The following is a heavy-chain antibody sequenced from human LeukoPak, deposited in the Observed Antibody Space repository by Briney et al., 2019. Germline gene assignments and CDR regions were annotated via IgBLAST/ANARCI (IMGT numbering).Heavy chain of an antibody. Sequence: GGSLRLSCVASSFSFSDFWMSWVRQAPGKGLEWVASIKGDESDKKFVDSVKGRFTISRDNPQNSLYLQINFLRAEDTAVYYCARDMPRVAFLEWLSSGFDCWGQGTLATVSS. J-gene: IGHJ4*02. CDR2: IKGDESDK. CDR3: ARDMPRVAFLEWLSSGFDC. V-gene: IGHV3-7*01. D-gene: IGHD3-3*02. CDR1: SFSFSDFW.